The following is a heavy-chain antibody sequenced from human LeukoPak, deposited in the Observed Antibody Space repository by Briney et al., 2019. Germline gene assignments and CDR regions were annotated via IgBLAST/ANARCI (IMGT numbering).Heavy chain of an antibody. Sequence: TSVKVSCKASGYTFTSYGISWVRPAPGQGLEWMGWISAYNGNTNYAQKLQGRVTMTTDTSTSTAYMELRSLRSDDTAVYYCARVLGLYYYYGMDVWGQGTTVTVSS. CDR3: ARVLGLYYYYGMDV. J-gene: IGHJ6*02. CDR1: GYTFTSYG. D-gene: IGHD2/OR15-2a*01. CDR2: ISAYNGNT. V-gene: IGHV1-18*01.